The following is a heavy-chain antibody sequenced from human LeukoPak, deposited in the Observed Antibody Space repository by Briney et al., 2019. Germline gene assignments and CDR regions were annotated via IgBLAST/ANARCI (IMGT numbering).Heavy chain of an antibody. CDR3: ARGYGSGSYGGPGFDY. CDR2: ISSSSSYI. CDR1: GFTFSSYS. V-gene: IGHV3-21*01. J-gene: IGHJ4*02. Sequence: GGSLRLSCAASGFTFSSYSMNWVRQAPGKGLEWVSSISSSSSYIYYADSVKGRFTISRDNAKNSLYLQMNSLSAEDTAVYYCARGYGSGSYGGPGFDYWGQGTPVTVSS. D-gene: IGHD3-10*01.